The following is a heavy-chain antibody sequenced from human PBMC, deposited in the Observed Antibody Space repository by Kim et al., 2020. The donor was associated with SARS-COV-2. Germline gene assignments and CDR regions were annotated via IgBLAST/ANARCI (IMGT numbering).Heavy chain of an antibody. Sequence: SVKVSCKASGGTFSSYAISWVRQAPGQGLEWMGGIIPIFGTANYAQKFQGRVTITADESTSTAYMELSSLRSEDTAVYYCAREHRVVRGYYYYGMDVWGQGTTVTVSS. CDR1: GGTFSSYA. CDR3: AREHRVVRGYYYYGMDV. CDR2: IIPIFGTA. J-gene: IGHJ6*02. V-gene: IGHV1-69*13. D-gene: IGHD3-10*01.